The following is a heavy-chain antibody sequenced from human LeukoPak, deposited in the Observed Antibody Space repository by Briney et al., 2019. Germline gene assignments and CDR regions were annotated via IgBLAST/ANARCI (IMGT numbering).Heavy chain of an antibody. V-gene: IGHV1-18*01. D-gene: IGHD1-1*01. CDR3: ARDCDSRNDYFDP. Sequence: GASVKVSCKASGYTFTSYGISWVRQAPGQGLEWMGWTSAHNDDTNYAETLQGRLTMTTDISTSTAYMELTSLRSDDTAVYYCARDCDSRNDYFDPWGQGTLVIVSS. CDR2: TSAHNDDT. J-gene: IGHJ4*02. CDR1: GYTFTSYG.